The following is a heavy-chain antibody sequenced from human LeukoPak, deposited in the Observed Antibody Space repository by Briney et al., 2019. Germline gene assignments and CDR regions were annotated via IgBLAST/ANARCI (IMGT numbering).Heavy chain of an antibody. CDR2: ISSSGSTI. J-gene: IGHJ4*02. V-gene: IGHV3-11*04. CDR1: GFTFSDYY. Sequence: GGSLRPSCAASGFTFSDYYMSWIRQAPGKRLEWVSYISSSGSTIYYADSVKGRFTISRDNARNSLYLQMNSLRAEDTAVYYCARDVCSGGSCHSGGVYWGQGTLVTVSS. CDR3: ARDVCSGGSCHSGGVY. D-gene: IGHD2-15*01.